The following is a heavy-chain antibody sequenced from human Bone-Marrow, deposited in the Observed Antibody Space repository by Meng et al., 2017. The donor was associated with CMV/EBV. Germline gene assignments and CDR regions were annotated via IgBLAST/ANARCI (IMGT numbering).Heavy chain of an antibody. Sequence: GESLKISCAASGFTFSSYEMHWVRQAPGKGLEWVSCISRSGSSLFYADSVKGRFTISRDNAKNSLYLQMSSLRAEDSAVYYCARLPAYRAAPIDYWGQGTLVTGSS. J-gene: IGHJ4*02. CDR1: GFTFSSYE. V-gene: IGHV3-48*03. D-gene: IGHD6-6*01. CDR3: ARLPAYRAAPIDY. CDR2: ISRSGSSL.